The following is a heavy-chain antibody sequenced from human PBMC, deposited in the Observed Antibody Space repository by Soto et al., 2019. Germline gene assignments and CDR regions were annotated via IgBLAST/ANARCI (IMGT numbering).Heavy chain of an antibody. J-gene: IGHJ6*03. V-gene: IGHV4-34*01. D-gene: IGHD3-10*01. Sequence: QVQLQQWGAGLLKPSETLSLTCAVYGGSFSGYQWSWIRQTPGKGLEWIGEINDSGNINYNPSLKSRVTILLDSPKKQISLKLSSVTAADSAVYYCARGLILWFGEVSRRGGYYYYMDVWGKGPTVTVSS. CDR1: GGSFSGYQ. CDR3: ARGLILWFGEVSRRGGYYYYMDV. CDR2: INDSGNI.